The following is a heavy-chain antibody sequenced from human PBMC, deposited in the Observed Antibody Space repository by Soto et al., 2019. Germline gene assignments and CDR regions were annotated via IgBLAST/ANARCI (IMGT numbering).Heavy chain of an antibody. D-gene: IGHD6-13*01. Sequence: QVQLVESGGGVVQPGRSLRLSCAASGFTFSSYGMHWVRQAPGKGLEWVAVIWYDGSNKYYADSVKGRFTISRDNSKNTLYLKMNGLRAEDTAVYYCARDHVAAGGDYWGQGTLVTVSS. J-gene: IGHJ4*02. CDR1: GFTFSSYG. CDR2: IWYDGSNK. V-gene: IGHV3-33*01. CDR3: ARDHVAAGGDY.